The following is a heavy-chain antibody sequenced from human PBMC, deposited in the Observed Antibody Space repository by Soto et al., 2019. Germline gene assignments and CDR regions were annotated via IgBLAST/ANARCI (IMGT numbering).Heavy chain of an antibody. Sequence: EVQLVESGGGLVQPGGSLRLSCADSGFTFSSYWMSWVRQAPVKGLEWVGNIKQDGSEKNYVDSEKGRFTISRDNAKNSLYLQMNSLRAEDTAVYYCARIASTGRGWDVWGQGTTVVVSS. D-gene: IGHD6-13*01. CDR3: ARIASTGRGWDV. CDR1: GFTFSSYW. CDR2: IKQDGSEK. V-gene: IGHV3-7*01. J-gene: IGHJ6*02.